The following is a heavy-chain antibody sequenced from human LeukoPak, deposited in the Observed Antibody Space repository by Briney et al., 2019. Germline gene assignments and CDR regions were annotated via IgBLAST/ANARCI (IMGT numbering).Heavy chain of an antibody. CDR1: GGTFSSYA. CDR3: ARGSYGGPDY. CDR2: IVPIFEMT. D-gene: IGHD4-23*01. V-gene: IGHV1-69*05. J-gene: IGHJ4*02. Sequence: SVKVSCKASGGTFSSYAISWVRQAPGQGLEWMGGIVPIFEMTNYAQKFQGRVTIITDESTSTAYMELTSLRSEDTAVYYCARGSYGGPDYWGQGTRVTVSS.